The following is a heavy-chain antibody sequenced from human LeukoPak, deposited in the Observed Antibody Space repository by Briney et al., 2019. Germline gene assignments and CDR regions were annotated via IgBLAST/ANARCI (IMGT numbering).Heavy chain of an antibody. D-gene: IGHD4-11*01. CDR3: ARHDYGNYVPAFDF. J-gene: IGHJ3*01. V-gene: IGHV4-39*01. Sequence: SKTLSLTCAVSGGSLSNIGYYWGWIRQPPGKGLEWIASIYYNGATYYNPSLKSRVTISADTSKNQFSLKLSSVTAADTAVYYCARHDYGNYVPAFDFWGQGTMVTVSS. CDR2: IYYNGAT. CDR1: GGSLSNIGYY.